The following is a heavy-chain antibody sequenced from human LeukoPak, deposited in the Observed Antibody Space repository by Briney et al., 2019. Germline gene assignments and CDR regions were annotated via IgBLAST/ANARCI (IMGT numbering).Heavy chain of an antibody. CDR1: GYTFTNYG. CDR3: ARDPVHGSNVYIWFDP. V-gene: IGHV1-18*01. D-gene: IGHD1-26*01. Sequence: ASVKVSCKASGYTFTNYGISWVRQAPGQGLEWMGWISAYNGNTNYAQKLQGRVTMTTDTSTSTAYMELRSLRSDGTAVYYCARDPVHGSNVYIWFDPWGQGTLVTVSS. CDR2: ISAYNGNT. J-gene: IGHJ5*02.